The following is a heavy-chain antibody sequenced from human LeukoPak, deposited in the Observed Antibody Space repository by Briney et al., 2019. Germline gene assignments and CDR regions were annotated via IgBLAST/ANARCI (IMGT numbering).Heavy chain of an antibody. J-gene: IGHJ5*02. CDR2: IIPIFGTA. V-gene: IGHV1-69*05. CDR3: AREGGQGADWFDP. CDR1: GGTFSSYA. D-gene: IGHD2-15*01. Sequence: SVKVSCKASGGTFSSYAISWVRQAPGQGLEWMGGIIPIFGTANYAQKLQGRVTMTTDTSTSTAYMELRSLRSDDTAVYYCAREGGQGADWFDPWGQGTLVTVSS.